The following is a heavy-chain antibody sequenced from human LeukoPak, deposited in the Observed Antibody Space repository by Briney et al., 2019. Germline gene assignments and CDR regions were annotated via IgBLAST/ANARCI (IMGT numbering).Heavy chain of an antibody. V-gene: IGHV4-34*01. CDR3: ARGRRSNYYYYGMDV. Sequence: PSETLSLTCAVYGGSFSGYYWSWIRQPPGKGLEWIGEINHSGSTNYNPSLKSRVTISVDTSKNQFSLKLSSVTAADTAVYYCARGRRSNYYYYGMDVWGQGTTVTVSS. CDR2: INHSGST. CDR1: GGSFSGYY. J-gene: IGHJ6*02.